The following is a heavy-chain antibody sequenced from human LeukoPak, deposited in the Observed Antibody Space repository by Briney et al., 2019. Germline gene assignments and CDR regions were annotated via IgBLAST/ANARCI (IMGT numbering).Heavy chain of an antibody. CDR2: INSDGSST. J-gene: IGHJ6*02. Sequence: GGSLRLSCAASGFTFSSYSMHWVRQAPGKGLVWVSRINSDGSSTSYADSVKGRFTISRDNAKNTLYLQMNSLRAEDTAVHYCARVFMVRGINYGMDVWGQGTTVTVSS. CDR1: GFTFSSYS. CDR3: ARVFMVRGINYGMDV. V-gene: IGHV3-74*01. D-gene: IGHD3-10*01.